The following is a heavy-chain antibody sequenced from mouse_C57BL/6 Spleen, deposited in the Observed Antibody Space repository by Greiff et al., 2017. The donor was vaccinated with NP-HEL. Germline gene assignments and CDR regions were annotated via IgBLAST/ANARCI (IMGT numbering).Heavy chain of an antibody. CDR1: GFTFSDYY. J-gene: IGHJ2*01. CDR2: ISNGGGST. D-gene: IGHD2-3*01. Sequence: DVKLVESGGGLVQPGGSLKLSCAASGFTFSDYYMYWVRQTPEKRLEWVAYISNGGGSTYYTDTVKGRFTISRDNAKNTLYLQMSRLKSEDTAMYYCARGDGYYWGQGTTLTVSS. V-gene: IGHV5-12*01. CDR3: ARGDGYY.